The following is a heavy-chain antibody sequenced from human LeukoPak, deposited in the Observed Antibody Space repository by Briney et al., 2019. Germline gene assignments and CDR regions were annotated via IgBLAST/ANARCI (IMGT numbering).Heavy chain of an antibody. CDR1: GGTFSSYA. J-gene: IGHJ4*02. Sequence: ASVKVSCKASGGTFSSYAISWVRQAPGQGLEWMGWISAYNGNTKYAQKVQGRVTMTTDTSTSTAYMEMRSLRSDDTAVYYCARVSINMVRGVIEYFDYWGQGTLVTVSS. CDR3: ARVSINMVRGVIEYFDY. D-gene: IGHD3-10*01. CDR2: ISAYNGNT. V-gene: IGHV1-18*01.